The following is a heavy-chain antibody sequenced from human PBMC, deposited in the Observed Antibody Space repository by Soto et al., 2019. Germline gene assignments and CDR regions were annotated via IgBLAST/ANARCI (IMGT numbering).Heavy chain of an antibody. CDR1: GASVSSGSHY. J-gene: IGHJ4*02. D-gene: IGHD6-6*01. Sequence: QVQLQESGPGLVKPSETLSVTCSVSGASVSSGSHYWSWIRQSPGKGLELIGFIYYSGSSNYNHSLKSRVTISVDTSKNQSSLKVSSVTAADTAVYFCARDRPGYSSSHSFHHWGQGTLVTVSS. V-gene: IGHV4-61*01. CDR2: IYYSGSS. CDR3: ARDRPGYSSSHSFHH.